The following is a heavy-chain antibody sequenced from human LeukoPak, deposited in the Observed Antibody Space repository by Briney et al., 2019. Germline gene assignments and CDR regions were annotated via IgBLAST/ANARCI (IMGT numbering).Heavy chain of an antibody. Sequence: SETLSLTCTVSGGSISSGDYYWSWIRQPPGKGLEWIGYIYYSGSTYYNPSLKSRVTISVDTSKNQFSLKLSSVTAADTAVYYCARGKYYYDSSGSVNYFDYWGQGTRVTVSS. CDR2: IYYSGST. CDR1: GGSISSGDYY. CDR3: ARGKYYYDSSGSVNYFDY. V-gene: IGHV4-30-4*08. D-gene: IGHD3-22*01. J-gene: IGHJ4*02.